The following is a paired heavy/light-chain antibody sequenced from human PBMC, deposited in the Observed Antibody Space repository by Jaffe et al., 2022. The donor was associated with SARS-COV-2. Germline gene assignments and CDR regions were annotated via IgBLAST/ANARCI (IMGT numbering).Light chain of an antibody. CDR3: MQGSHWPHT. V-gene: IGKV2-30*01. J-gene: IGKJ2*01. Sequence: DVVLTQSPLCLPVTLGQPASISCRSSQSLLYSDGNNYLTWFQQRPGQSPRRLIYKVSNRDSGVPDRFSGSGSGTDFTLNISRVEAEDVGVYYCMQGSHWPHTFGQGTKLEIK. CDR1: QSLLYSDGNNY. CDR2: KVS.
Heavy chain of an antibody. V-gene: IGHV3-64D*09. CDR3: VKDLHVTFDY. J-gene: IGHJ4*02. CDR2: IGPRGDST. CDR1: GFALTDYT. D-gene: IGHD3-10*02. Sequence: EVKLVESGGGLVQPGGSLRLSCSASGFALTDYTMYWVRQAPGKGLEYVSAIGPRGDSTWNADSVKGRFAISRDTSKNELYLQMSSLRPEDTAVYYCVKDLHVTFDYWGQGALVTVSS.